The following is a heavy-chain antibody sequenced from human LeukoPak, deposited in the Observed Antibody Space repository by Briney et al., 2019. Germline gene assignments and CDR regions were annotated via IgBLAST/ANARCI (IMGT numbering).Heavy chain of an antibody. CDR2: IIPIFGTA. D-gene: IGHD4-17*01. Sequence: EASVKVSCKASGGTFSSYAISWVRQAPGQGLEWMGGIIPIFGTANYAHKFQGRFTITADESTRTAYMELSSLRSEDTAVYYCASYNPMTTVTQNYYYFDMYVWGKGTTVTVSS. V-gene: IGHV1-69*01. CDR1: GGTFSSYA. J-gene: IGHJ6*03. CDR3: ASYNPMTTVTQNYYYFDMYV.